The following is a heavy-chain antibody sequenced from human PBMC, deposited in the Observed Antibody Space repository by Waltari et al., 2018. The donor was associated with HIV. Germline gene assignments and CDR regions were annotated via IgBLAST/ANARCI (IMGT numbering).Heavy chain of an antibody. V-gene: IGHV1-2*06. CDR1: GYTFTGYY. Sequence: QVQLVQSGAEVKKPGASVKVSCKASGYTFTGYYMPWVRQAPGQGHEWMGLINPNSDGTNYAQKFQGRVTMTRDTSISTAYMELSRLRSDDTAVYYCARGEGEWELLHDYWGQGTLVTVSS. CDR2: INPNSDGT. CDR3: ARGEGEWELLHDY. J-gene: IGHJ4*02. D-gene: IGHD1-26*01.